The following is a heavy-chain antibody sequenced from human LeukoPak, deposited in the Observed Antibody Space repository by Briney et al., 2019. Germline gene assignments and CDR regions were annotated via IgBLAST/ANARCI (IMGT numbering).Heavy chain of an antibody. CDR2: ISGDGGST. J-gene: IGHJ4*02. D-gene: IGHD6-19*01. CDR3: ARESETSGWYDY. CDR1: GFIFA. V-gene: IGHV3-43*02. Sequence: GGSLRLSCAAPGFIFAIHWVRQAPGKGLEWVSLISGDGGSTFYADSVRGRFTISRDNTRKSLSLQMSSLRSEDTALYYCARESETSGWYDYWGQGTLVAVSS.